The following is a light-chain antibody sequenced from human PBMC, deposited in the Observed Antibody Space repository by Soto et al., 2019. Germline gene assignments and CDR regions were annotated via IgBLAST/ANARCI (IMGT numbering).Light chain of an antibody. Sequence: NFMLTQPHSVSESPGKTVTISCTRSSGSIASNYVQWYRQRPGSAPTTLVYEDNQRPSGVPDRFSGSIDNSSNSASLTISGLKTEDEADYYCQSFDSSTPNWVFGGGTKLTVL. CDR1: SGSIASNY. J-gene: IGLJ3*02. CDR2: EDN. V-gene: IGLV6-57*03. CDR3: QSFDSSTPNWV.